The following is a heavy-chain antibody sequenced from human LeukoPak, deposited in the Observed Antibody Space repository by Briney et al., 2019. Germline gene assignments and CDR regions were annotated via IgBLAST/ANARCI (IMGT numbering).Heavy chain of an antibody. J-gene: IGHJ5*02. D-gene: IGHD2-2*01. CDR3: ARDYAGYCSSTSCLNWFDP. V-gene: IGHV4-30-4*07. CDR2: IYYSGST. CDR1: GGSISSGGYS. Sequence: PSQTLSLTCAVSGGSISSGGYSWSWIRQPPGKGLEWIGYIYYSGSTYYNPSLKSRVTISVDTSKNQFSLKLSSVTAADTAVYYCARDYAGYCSSTSCLNWFDPWGQGTLVTVSS.